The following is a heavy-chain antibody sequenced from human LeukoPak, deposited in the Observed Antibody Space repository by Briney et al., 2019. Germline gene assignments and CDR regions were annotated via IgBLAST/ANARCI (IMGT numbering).Heavy chain of an antibody. Sequence: PGGSLRLSCAVSGFTFTDYYMSWVRQAPGKGLEYVSAISSNGGSTYYANSVKGRFTISRDNSKNTLYLQMGSLRAEDMAVYYCARDQGYCSSTSCYYFDYWGQGTLVTVSS. CDR3: ARDQGYCSSTSCYYFDY. CDR1: GFTFTDYY. CDR2: ISSNGGST. J-gene: IGHJ4*02. V-gene: IGHV3-64*01. D-gene: IGHD2-2*01.